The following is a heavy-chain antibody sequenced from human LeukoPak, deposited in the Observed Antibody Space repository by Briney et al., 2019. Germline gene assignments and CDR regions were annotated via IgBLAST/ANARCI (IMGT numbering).Heavy chain of an antibody. V-gene: IGHV1-2*02. CDR2: INPNSGGT. D-gene: IGHD3-16*02. CDR3: ARSVWGSYRYGMDY. Sequence: ASVKVSCKASGYTFTGYYMHWVRQAPGQGLEWMGWINPNSGGTNYAQKFQGRVTMTRDTSTSTAYMELSRLRSDDTAVYYCARSVWGSYRYGMDYWGQGTLVTVSS. J-gene: IGHJ4*02. CDR1: GYTFTGYY.